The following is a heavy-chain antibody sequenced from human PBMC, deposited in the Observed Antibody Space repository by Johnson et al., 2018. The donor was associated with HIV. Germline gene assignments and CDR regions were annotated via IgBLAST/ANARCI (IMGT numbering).Heavy chain of an antibody. CDR3: SRPWGASSSPDSFDL. CDR1: GFTFGDSA. V-gene: IGHV3-30-3*01. Sequence: VQLVESGGGVVQSGMSLRLSWAASGFTFGDSAIHWVRQAPGKGLEWVAVLSYDGSNEYYADSVKGRFTISRDNSKNTLYLQMNSLRAEDTAVYYCSRPWGASSSPDSFDLWGQGTMVTVSS. CDR2: LSYDGSNE. J-gene: IGHJ3*01. D-gene: IGHD6-13*01.